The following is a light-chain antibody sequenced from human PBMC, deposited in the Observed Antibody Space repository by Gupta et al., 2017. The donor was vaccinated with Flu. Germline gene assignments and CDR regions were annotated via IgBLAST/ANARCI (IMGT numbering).Light chain of an antibody. CDR2: EVT. V-gene: IGLV2-18*01. CDR3: SLYTSIGTVV. Sequence: SPGQSATISCTGTRRDVGDYNRVSWYQQPPGTAPKLMMYEVTNRPSGFPDRISGLQAEDEADYYCSLYTSIGTVVFGGGTKLTVL. CDR1: RRDVGDYNR. J-gene: IGLJ2*01.